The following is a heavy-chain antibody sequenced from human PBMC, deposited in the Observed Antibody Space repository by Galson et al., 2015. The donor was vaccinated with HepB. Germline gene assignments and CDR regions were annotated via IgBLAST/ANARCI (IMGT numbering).Heavy chain of an antibody. D-gene: IGHD2-2*01. V-gene: IGHV3-7*03. CDR2: IKQGGSQE. Sequence: SLRLSCAASGFTFSSYWMSWVRQAPGKGLEWVANIKQGGSQEYYVDSVKGRFTISRDNAKNSLFLQMNSLKAEDTAIYYCARDSPYSSNWAWGYYYGLDVWGQGTTVTGSS. J-gene: IGHJ6*02. CDR1: GFTFSSYW. CDR3: ARDSPYSSNWAWGYYYGLDV.